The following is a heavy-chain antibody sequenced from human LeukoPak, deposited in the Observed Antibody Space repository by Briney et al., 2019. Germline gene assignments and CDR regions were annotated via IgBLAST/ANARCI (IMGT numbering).Heavy chain of an antibody. CDR2: ISYDGSNK. Sequence: PGRSLRLSCAASGFTFSSYAMHWVRQAPGKGLEWVAVISYDGSNKYYADSVKGRFTISRDNSKNTLYLQMNSLRAEDTAVYYCARAPEDRNYYYYMDVWGKGTTVTVSS. CDR1: GFTFSSYA. J-gene: IGHJ6*03. V-gene: IGHV3-30-3*01. CDR3: ARAPEDRNYYYYMDV.